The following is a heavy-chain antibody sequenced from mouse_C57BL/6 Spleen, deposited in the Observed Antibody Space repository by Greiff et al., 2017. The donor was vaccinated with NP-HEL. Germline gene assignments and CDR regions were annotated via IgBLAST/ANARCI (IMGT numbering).Heavy chain of an antibody. Sequence: QVQLQQSGPELVKPGASVKISCKASGYAFSSSWMNWVKQRPGKGLEWIGRIYPGDGDTNYNGKFKGKATLTADKSSSTAYMQLSSLTSEDSAVYFCAKVNWDDYFDYWGQGTTLTVSS. CDR1: GYAFSSSW. J-gene: IGHJ2*01. V-gene: IGHV1-82*01. D-gene: IGHD4-1*01. CDR3: AKVNWDDYFDY. CDR2: IYPGDGDT.